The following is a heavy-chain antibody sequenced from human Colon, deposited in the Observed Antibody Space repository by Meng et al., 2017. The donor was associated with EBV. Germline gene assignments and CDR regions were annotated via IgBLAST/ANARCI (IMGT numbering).Heavy chain of an antibody. CDR3: ASFDHIPRRNYFDY. CDR1: GGSMGSGNYY. CDR2: IHHSGSV. Sequence: QRQLPETGPGLVGPARTRWLPCTVPGGSMGSGNYYWSWIRQPPGKGLEWIGYIHHSGSVYYNPSLKSRVSTSVDTSKNQFSLNLNSMTAADTAVYYCASFDHIPRRNYFDYWGQGTLVTVSS. D-gene: IGHD2-21*01. J-gene: IGHJ4*02. V-gene: IGHV4-30-4*01.